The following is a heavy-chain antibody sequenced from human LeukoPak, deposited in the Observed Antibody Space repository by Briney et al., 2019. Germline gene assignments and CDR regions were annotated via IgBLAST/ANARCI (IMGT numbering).Heavy chain of an antibody. Sequence: PSETLSLTCTVSGYSISSGYYWGWIGQPPGKGLEWIGSIYHSGSTYYNPSLKSRVTISVDTSKNQFSLKLSSVTAADTAVYYCARDKGYDFHYYYYMDVWGKGTTVTVSS. D-gene: IGHD3-3*01. CDR1: GYSISSGYY. CDR2: IYHSGST. CDR3: ARDKGYDFHYYYYMDV. V-gene: IGHV4-38-2*02. J-gene: IGHJ6*03.